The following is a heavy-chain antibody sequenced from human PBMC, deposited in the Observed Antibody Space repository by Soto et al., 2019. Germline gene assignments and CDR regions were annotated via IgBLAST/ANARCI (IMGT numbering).Heavy chain of an antibody. CDR3: ARDRRTAARPRPLGD. V-gene: IGHV1-69*01. D-gene: IGHD6-6*01. CDR1: GGTFSSYA. J-gene: IGHJ4*02. CDR2: IIPIFGTA. Sequence: QVRLVQSGAEVKKPGSSVKVACKASGGTFSSYAISWVRQAPGQGLEWMGGIIPIFGTANYAQKFQGRVTITADESTNTAHMELSSLRSEVTAVYYCARDRRTAARPRPLGDWGQGTLVTVSS.